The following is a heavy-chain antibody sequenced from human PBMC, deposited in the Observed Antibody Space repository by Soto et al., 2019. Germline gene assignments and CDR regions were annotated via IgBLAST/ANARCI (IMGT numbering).Heavy chain of an antibody. CDR2: ISYDGSNK. Sequence: GGSLRLSCAASGFTFSSYGMHWVRQAPGKGLEWVAVISYDGSNKYYADSVKGRFTISRDNSKNTLYLQMNSLRAEDTAVYYCAKAGGHCSGGSCFRFDPWGQGTLVTVSS. CDR1: GFTFSSYG. D-gene: IGHD2-15*01. V-gene: IGHV3-30*18. J-gene: IGHJ5*02. CDR3: AKAGGHCSGGSCFRFDP.